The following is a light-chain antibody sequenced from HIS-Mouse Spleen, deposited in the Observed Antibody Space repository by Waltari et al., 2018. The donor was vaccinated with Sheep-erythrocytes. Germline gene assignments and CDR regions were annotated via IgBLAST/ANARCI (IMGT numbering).Light chain of an antibody. CDR2: DAS. Sequence: EIVLTQSPATLSLSPGERATLPCRASQSVSSYLAWYQQKPGQAPRLLIYDASNRATGIPARFSGSGSGTDFTLTISSLEPEDFAVYYCQQYNNWPPPYTFGQGTKLEIK. J-gene: IGKJ2*01. V-gene: IGKV3-11*01. CDR1: QSVSSY. CDR3: QQYNNWPPPYT.